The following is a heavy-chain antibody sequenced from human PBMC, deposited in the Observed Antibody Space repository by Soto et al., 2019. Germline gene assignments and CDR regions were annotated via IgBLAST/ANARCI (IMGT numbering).Heavy chain of an antibody. J-gene: IGHJ6*02. CDR3: ARDTRGYSYGYGDYYYGMDV. Sequence: ASVKVSCKASGGTFSSYAISWLRQAPGQGLEWMGGIIPIFGTANYAQKFQGRVTITADESTSTAYMELSSLRSEDTAVYYCARDTRGYSYGYGDYYYGMDVWGQGTTVTVSS. CDR1: GGTFSSYA. V-gene: IGHV1-69*13. D-gene: IGHD5-18*01. CDR2: IIPIFGTA.